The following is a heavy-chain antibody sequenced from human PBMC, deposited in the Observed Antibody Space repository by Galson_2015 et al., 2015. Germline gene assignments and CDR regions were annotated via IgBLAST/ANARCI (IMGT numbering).Heavy chain of an antibody. CDR2: ISRNDDAI. J-gene: IGHJ4*02. Sequence: SLRLSCAASGFTFSSFEMDWVRQAPGKGLEWLSYISRNDDAIYYADSVEGRFTISRDNAQNSLYLQMNSLRAEDTALYYRARVNSGREVDYWGQGILVTVSS. D-gene: IGHD3-10*01. CDR3: ARVNSGREVDY. CDR1: GFTFSSFE. V-gene: IGHV3-48*03.